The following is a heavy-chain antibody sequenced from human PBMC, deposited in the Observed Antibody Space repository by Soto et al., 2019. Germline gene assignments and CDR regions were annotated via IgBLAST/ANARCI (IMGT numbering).Heavy chain of an antibody. CDR3: AHSLGLGYSSGSYFDY. V-gene: IGHV2-5*02. D-gene: IGHD6-19*01. Sequence: ESGPTLVNPTQTLTLTYTFSGFSLSTSGVGVGWIRQPPGKALEWLALIYWDDDKRYSPSLKSRLTITKDTSKNQVVLTMTNMDPVDTATYYCAHSLGLGYSSGSYFDYWGQGTLVTVSS. CDR2: IYWDDDK. J-gene: IGHJ4*02. CDR1: GFSLSTSGVG.